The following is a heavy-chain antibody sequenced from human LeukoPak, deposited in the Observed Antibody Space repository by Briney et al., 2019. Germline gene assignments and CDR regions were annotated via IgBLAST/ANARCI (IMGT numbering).Heavy chain of an antibody. CDR2: ISSRGSSI. CDR3: ARDKALNS. Sequence: GGSLRLSCAGSGFNFSTYEVNWVRQAPGKGLEWLSYISSRGSSIYYADSVKGRFTTSRDNAKNSLYLQMNSLRAEDTAVYFCARDKALNSWGQGTLVAVSP. CDR1: GFNFSTYE. V-gene: IGHV3-48*03. J-gene: IGHJ4*02.